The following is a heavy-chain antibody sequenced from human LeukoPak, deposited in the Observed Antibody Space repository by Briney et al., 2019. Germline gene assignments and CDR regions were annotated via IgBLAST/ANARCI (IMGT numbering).Heavy chain of an antibody. Sequence: GGSLRLSCAASGFTFDDYAMHWVRQAPGKGLEWVSGISWNSGSIGYADSVKGRFTISRDNSKNTLYLQMNSLRAEDTAVYYCAKAASIAAAAYKSDYYYYGMDVWGQGTTVTVSS. J-gene: IGHJ6*02. CDR2: ISWNSGSI. CDR1: GFTFDDYA. V-gene: IGHV3-9*01. CDR3: AKAASIAAAAYKSDYYYYGMDV. D-gene: IGHD6-13*01.